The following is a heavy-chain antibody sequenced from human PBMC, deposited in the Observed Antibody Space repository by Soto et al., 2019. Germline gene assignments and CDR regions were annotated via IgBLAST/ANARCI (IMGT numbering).Heavy chain of an antibody. J-gene: IGHJ3*02. V-gene: IGHV3-9*01. D-gene: IGHD6-19*01. CDR3: AKDIEQWLVHGLDAFDI. CDR2: ISWNSGSI. Sequence: EVQLVESGGGLVQPGRSLRLSCAASGFTFDDYAMHWVRQAPGKGLEWVSGISWNSGSIGYADSVKGRFTISRDNAKNAMYLQMNSLRAEDTALYYCAKDIEQWLVHGLDAFDIWGQGTMVSVSS. CDR1: GFTFDDYA.